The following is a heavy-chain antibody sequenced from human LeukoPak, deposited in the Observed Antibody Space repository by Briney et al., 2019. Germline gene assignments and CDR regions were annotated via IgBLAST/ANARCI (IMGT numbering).Heavy chain of an antibody. CDR1: GGSIGNY. Sequence: PSETLSLTCTVSGGSIGNYWGWIRQSPGKGLEWVGSISYSGSTYYNPSLKSRVSISVETSKNQFYLKVIAVTAADTAVYYCARRITGTTSDSYDYWGQGTLVTVSS. CDR3: ARRITGTTSDSYDY. V-gene: IGHV4-39*01. J-gene: IGHJ4*02. D-gene: IGHD1-20*01. CDR2: ISYSGST.